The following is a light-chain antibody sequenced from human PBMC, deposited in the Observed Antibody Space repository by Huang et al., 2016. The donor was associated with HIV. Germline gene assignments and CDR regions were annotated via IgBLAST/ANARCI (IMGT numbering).Light chain of an antibody. J-gene: IGKJ2*01. CDR2: GTS. Sequence: EIVLTQSPGTLSLSPGERATLSCRATQRVSTNYLAWYQQKPGQAPRLLIFGTSNTATAIPDRFSGSRSETDFTLTVSRLEPEDFAVYYCQQYGTSPPYTFGQGTKLGIK. CDR3: QQYGTSPPYT. CDR1: QRVSTNY. V-gene: IGKV3-20*01.